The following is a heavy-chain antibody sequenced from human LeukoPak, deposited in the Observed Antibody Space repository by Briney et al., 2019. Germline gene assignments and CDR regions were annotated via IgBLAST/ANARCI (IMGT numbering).Heavy chain of an antibody. V-gene: IGHV3-66*01. CDR3: ARDISSGYYDAFDI. CDR2: IYSGGST. J-gene: IGHJ3*02. D-gene: IGHD3-22*01. CDR1: GFTVSSNY. Sequence: PGGSLRLSCAASGFTVSSNYMGWVRQAPGKGLEWVSIIYSGGSTYYADSVKGRFTISRDNSKNTLYLQMNSLRAEDTAVYYCARDISSGYYDAFDIWGQGTMVTVS.